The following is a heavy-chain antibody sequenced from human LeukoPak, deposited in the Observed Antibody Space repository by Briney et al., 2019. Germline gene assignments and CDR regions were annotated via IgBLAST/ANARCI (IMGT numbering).Heavy chain of an antibody. D-gene: IGHD2-8*01. Sequence: GSSVKLSCTASGYTFTSYAINWVQQAPGQGLEWMGWISGYNGPTDYPQQFQGRVTMTTDTSTSTAYLELRSLTSDDTAVYYCARLAPHRVLGVDYNSYMDVWGKGTTVPVSS. J-gene: IGHJ6*03. V-gene: IGHV1-18*01. CDR3: ARLAPHRVLGVDYNSYMDV. CDR2: ISGYNGPT. CDR1: GYTFTSYA.